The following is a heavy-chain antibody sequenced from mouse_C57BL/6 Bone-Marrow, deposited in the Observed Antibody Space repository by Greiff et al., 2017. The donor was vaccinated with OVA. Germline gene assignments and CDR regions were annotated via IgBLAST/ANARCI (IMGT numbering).Heavy chain of an antibody. D-gene: IGHD1-1*01. J-gene: IGHJ3*01. CDR2: IRSKSNNYAT. CDR1: GFSFNTYA. Sequence: EVQGVESGGGLVQPKGSLKLSCAASGFSFNTYAMNWVRQAPGKGLEWVARIRSKSNNYATYYADSVKDRFTISRDDSESMLYLQMNNLKTEDTAMYYCVRQRDYGSPWFAYWGQGTLVTVSA. V-gene: IGHV10-1*01. CDR3: VRQRDYGSPWFAY.